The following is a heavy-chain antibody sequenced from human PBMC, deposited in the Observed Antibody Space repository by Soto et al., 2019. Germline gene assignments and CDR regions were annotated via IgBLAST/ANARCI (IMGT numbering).Heavy chain of an antibody. Sequence: GGSLRLSCAASGFTFSSYGMHWVRQAPGKGLEWVAVIWYDGSNKYYADSVKGRFTISRDNSKNTLYLQMNSLRAEDTAVYYCARDAWGIAARRIDYWGQGTLVTVSS. J-gene: IGHJ4*02. CDR2: IWYDGSNK. D-gene: IGHD6-6*01. CDR1: GFTFSSYG. V-gene: IGHV3-33*01. CDR3: ARDAWGIAARRIDY.